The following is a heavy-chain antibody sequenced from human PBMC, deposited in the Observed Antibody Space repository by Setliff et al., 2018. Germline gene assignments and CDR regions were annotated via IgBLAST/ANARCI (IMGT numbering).Heavy chain of an antibody. J-gene: IGHJ5*02. CDR1: GGSFSGYY. CDR2: MNHSGST. D-gene: IGHD3-10*01. Sequence: SETLSLTCAVYGGSFSGYYWSWIRQPQGKGLEWIGEMNHSGSTNYNPSLKSRATVSVDTSKNQFSLKLSSVTAADTALYYCAKDLKRGEGSGANWFDPWGQGTLVTVSS. CDR3: AKDLKRGEGSGANWFDP. V-gene: IGHV4-34*01.